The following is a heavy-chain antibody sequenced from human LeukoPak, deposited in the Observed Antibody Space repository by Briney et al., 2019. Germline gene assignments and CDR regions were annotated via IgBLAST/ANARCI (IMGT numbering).Heavy chain of an antibody. CDR3: ARYTTAGYSSGWYGPSFDY. J-gene: IGHJ4*02. D-gene: IGHD6-19*01. CDR2: IKQDGSEK. Sequence: GGSLRLSCAASGFTFSSYWMNWVRQAPGKGLEWVGNIKQDGSEKYYVDSVKGRFTISRDNAKNSLYLQMNSLRAEDTAVYYCARYTTAGYSSGWYGPSFDYWGQGTLVTVSS. CDR1: GFTFSSYW. V-gene: IGHV3-7*01.